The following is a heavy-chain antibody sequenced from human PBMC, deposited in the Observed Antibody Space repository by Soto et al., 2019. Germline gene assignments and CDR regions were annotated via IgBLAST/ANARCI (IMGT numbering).Heavy chain of an antibody. CDR3: AGDVGSSLGYYYGMDV. Sequence: PSQTLSLTCAISGDSVSSNSAAWNWIRQSPSRGHEWLGRTYYRSKWYNDYAVSVKSRITINPDTSKNQFSLQLNSVTPEDTAVYYCAGDVGSSLGYYYGMDVWGQGTTVTVSS. CDR1: GDSVSSNSAA. V-gene: IGHV6-1*01. D-gene: IGHD6-6*01. CDR2: TYYRSKWYN. J-gene: IGHJ6*02.